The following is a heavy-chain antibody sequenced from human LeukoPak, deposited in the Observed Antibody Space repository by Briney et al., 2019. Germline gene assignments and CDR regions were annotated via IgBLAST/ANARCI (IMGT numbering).Heavy chain of an antibody. Sequence: SVKVSSKTSGYSFTGYYIHWLRQAPGQGLEWMGWINTNTGNPTYAQGFTGRFVFSLDTSVSTAYLQISSLKAEDTAVYYCAREDIAAAGGFDYWGQGTLVTVSS. CDR1: GYSFTGYY. V-gene: IGHV7-4-1*02. D-gene: IGHD6-13*01. CDR3: AREDIAAAGGFDY. CDR2: INTNTGNP. J-gene: IGHJ4*02.